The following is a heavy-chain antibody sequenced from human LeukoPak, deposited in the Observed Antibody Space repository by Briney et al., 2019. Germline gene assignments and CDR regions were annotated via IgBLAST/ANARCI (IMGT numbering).Heavy chain of an antibody. Sequence: PSETLSLTCAVYGVSFSGYYWSWIRQPPGKGLEWIGEINHSGSTNYNPSLKSRVTISVDTSKNQFSLKLSSVTAADTAVYYCARKYCSSTSCYSQFDYWGQGTLVTVSS. CDR1: GVSFSGYY. CDR2: INHSGST. V-gene: IGHV4-34*01. CDR3: ARKYCSSTSCYSQFDY. D-gene: IGHD2-2*01. J-gene: IGHJ4*02.